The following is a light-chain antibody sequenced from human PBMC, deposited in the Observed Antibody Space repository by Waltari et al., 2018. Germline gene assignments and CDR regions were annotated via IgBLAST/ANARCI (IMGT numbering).Light chain of an antibody. V-gene: IGKV1-39*01. CDR3: QQSYSTPRAYS. CDR1: QSISSY. Sequence: DIQMTQSPSSLSASVGDRVTITCRASQSISSYLNWYQQKPGNAPKLLIYAASSLQSGVPSRFSGSGSGTDFTLTISSLQPEDFATYYCQQSYSTPRAYSFGQGTKLEIK. J-gene: IGKJ2*03. CDR2: AAS.